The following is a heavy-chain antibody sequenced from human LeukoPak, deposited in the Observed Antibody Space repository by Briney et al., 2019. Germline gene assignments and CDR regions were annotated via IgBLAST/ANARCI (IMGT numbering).Heavy chain of an antibody. CDR3: AGDYNWGGFDY. V-gene: IGHV3-33*01. CDR2: IWYDGSNK. CDR1: GFTFSRYG. D-gene: IGHD1-20*01. J-gene: IGHJ4*02. Sequence: GGSLRLSCAASGFTFSRYGTHWVRQAPGKGLEWVAVIWYDGSNKYYADSVKGRFTISRDNSKNTLYLQMNSLRAEDTAVYYCAGDYNWGGFDYWGQGTLVTVSS.